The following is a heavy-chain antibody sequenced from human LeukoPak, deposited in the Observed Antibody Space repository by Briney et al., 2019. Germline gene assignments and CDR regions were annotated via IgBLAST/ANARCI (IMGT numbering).Heavy chain of an antibody. V-gene: IGHV3-23*01. J-gene: IGHJ4*02. CDR2: TSSSDPGT. D-gene: IGHD2-15*01. CDR1: GFPLSSYA. Sequence: PGGSLRLSCAASGFPLSSYAMSWVRQGPGKGLVWVAATSSSDPGTYHADSVRGRFTISRDNSKNTLYLQMNRLRVEDAAVYYCARAPVTSCRGAFCYPFDYWGQGTLVTVSS. CDR3: ARAPVTSCRGAFCYPFDY.